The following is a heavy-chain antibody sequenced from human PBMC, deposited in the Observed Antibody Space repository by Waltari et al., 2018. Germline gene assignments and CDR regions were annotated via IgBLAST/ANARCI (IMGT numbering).Heavy chain of an antibody. J-gene: IGHJ6*02. Sequence: QVQLVQSGAEVKKPGASVKVSCKASGYTFSGSYMHWVRQAPGQRLEWVGGINPNSDDTNSAQKFQGRGTVTRDTSISAAYMELSRLSSDDTAVYYCASAYCSGDTCYRFPMDVWGQGTTVTVSS. CDR3: ASAYCSGDTCYRFPMDV. CDR2: INPNSDDT. CDR1: GYTFSGSY. V-gene: IGHV1-2*02. D-gene: IGHD2-15*01.